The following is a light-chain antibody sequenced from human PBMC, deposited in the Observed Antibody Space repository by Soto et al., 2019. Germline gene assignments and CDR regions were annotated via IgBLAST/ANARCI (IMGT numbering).Light chain of an antibody. V-gene: IGKV4-1*01. Sequence: DFVMTQSPDSLAVSLGERATINCKSSQSVLFGSNNYLAWYQQKSGQPPKLLINWASTRESGVPDRFSGSGSGTDFTLTISSLQAEDVAVYYCQSYYGTPLTFGGGTKVEIK. J-gene: IGKJ4*01. CDR3: QSYYGTPLT. CDR2: WAS. CDR1: QSVLFGSNNY.